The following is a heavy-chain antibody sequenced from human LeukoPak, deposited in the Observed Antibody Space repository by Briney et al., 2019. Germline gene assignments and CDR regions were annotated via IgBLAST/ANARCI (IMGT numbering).Heavy chain of an antibody. CDR2: MHYDGRNI. CDR3: AKVTMGDVWFDP. Sequence: GGSLRLSCAASGFTFSNYAMNWVRQAPGKGLEWVAFMHYDGRNILYADSVKGRFSISTDNSKNMVYLQMSSLRAEDTAVYYCAKVTMGDVWFDPWGQRTLVTVSS. V-gene: IGHV3-30*02. CDR1: GFTFSNYA. D-gene: IGHD3-16*01. J-gene: IGHJ5*02.